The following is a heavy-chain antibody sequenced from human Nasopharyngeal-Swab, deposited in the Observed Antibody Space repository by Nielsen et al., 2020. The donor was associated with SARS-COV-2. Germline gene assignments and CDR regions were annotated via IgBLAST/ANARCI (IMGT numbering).Heavy chain of an antibody. V-gene: IGHV1-46*01. J-gene: IGHJ6*02. CDR3: ARVGIAVAGHGGLYYYYGMDV. CDR1: GYTFTSYY. D-gene: IGHD6-19*01. CDR2: INPSGGST. Sequence: ASVKVSCKASGYTFTSYYMHWVRQAPGQGLEWMGIINPSGGSTSYAQKFQGRVTMTRDTSTSTAYMELRSLRSDDTAVYYCARVGIAVAGHGGLYYYYGMDVWGQGTTVTVSS.